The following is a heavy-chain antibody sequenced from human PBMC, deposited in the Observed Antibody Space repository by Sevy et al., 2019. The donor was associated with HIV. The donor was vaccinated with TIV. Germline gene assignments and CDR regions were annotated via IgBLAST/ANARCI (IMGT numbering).Heavy chain of an antibody. CDR2: IIPIFGTA. CDR3: ARGGAYSDSSGPDAFDI. V-gene: IGHV1-69*13. J-gene: IGHJ3*02. Sequence: ASVKVSCKASGGTFSSYAISWVRQAPGQGLEWMGGIIPIFGTANYAQKFQGRVTITADESTSTAYMELSSPRSEDTAVYYCARGGAYSDSSGPDAFDIWGQGTMVTVSS. D-gene: IGHD3-22*01. CDR1: GGTFSSYA.